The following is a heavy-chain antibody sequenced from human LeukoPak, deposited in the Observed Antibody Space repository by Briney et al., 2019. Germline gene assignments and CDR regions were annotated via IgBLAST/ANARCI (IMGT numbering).Heavy chain of an antibody. Sequence: GGSLRLSCAASGFTFSSYGMHWVRQAPGKGLEWVAVIWYDGSNKYYADSVKGRFTISRDNSKNTLYLQMNSLRAEDTAVYYCASHHSSSSGTPFDHWGQGTLVTVSS. J-gene: IGHJ4*02. CDR3: ASHHSSSSGTPFDH. CDR2: IWYDGSNK. V-gene: IGHV3-33*01. CDR1: GFTFSSYG. D-gene: IGHD6-6*01.